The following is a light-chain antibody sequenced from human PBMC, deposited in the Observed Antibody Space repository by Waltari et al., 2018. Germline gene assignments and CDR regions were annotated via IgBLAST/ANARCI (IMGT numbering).Light chain of an antibody. J-gene: IGKJ4*01. V-gene: IGKV1-16*01. CDR1: QGIVNY. Sequence: DIYLTPSPSSLSAFVGDRVTITCRASQGIVNYLAWFQQKPGKAPKSLIYCASDLESGVPSRFSGSGSGTDFTLTITSLQPEDFATYYCQQFASYPYTFGGGTKVEIK. CDR2: CAS. CDR3: QQFASYPYT.